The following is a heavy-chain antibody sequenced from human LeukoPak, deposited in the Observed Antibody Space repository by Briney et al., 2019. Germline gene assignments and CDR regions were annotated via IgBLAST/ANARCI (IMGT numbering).Heavy chain of an antibody. D-gene: IGHD3-22*01. V-gene: IGHV4-39*01. J-gene: IGHJ4*02. CDR3: ARRRVYYDSSGYLFDY. CDR2: IYYSGST. Sequence: SETLSLTCTVSGGSISSSSYYWGWIRQPPGKGLEWIGSIYYSGSTYYNPSLKSRVTISVDTSKNQFSLKLSSVTAADTAVYYCARRRVYYDSSGYLFDYWGQGTLVTVSS. CDR1: GGSISSSSYY.